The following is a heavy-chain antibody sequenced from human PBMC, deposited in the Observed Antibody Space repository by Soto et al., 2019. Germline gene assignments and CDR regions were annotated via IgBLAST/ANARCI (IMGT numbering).Heavy chain of an antibody. CDR2: IKNKANSYTT. CDR1: GFIFSDHY. V-gene: IGHV3-72*01. D-gene: IGHD1-26*01. CDR3: TRISLLGATGGRYFDY. Sequence: VQLVESGGGLVQPGGSLRLSCAASGFIFSDHYMDWVRQAPGKGVEWVGRIKNKANSYTTEYAASVKGRFTISRDDSKNSLYLQMNSLKTEDTAVYYCTRISLLGATGGRYFDYWGQGTLLTVSS. J-gene: IGHJ4*02.